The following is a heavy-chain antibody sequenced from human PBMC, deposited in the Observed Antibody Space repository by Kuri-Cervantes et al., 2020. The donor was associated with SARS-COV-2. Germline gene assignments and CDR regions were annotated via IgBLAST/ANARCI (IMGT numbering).Heavy chain of an antibody. CDR2: ISTSSSYI. CDR1: GFTFSSYA. Sequence: GESLKICCAASGFTFSSYAMSWVRQAPGKGLEWVSSISTSSSYIYYADSVKGRFTISRDTAKNSLYLQMHILRAEDTAVYYCAREMGRFWSNYYPTLFDYWGQGTLVTVSS. V-gene: IGHV3-21*01. CDR3: AREMGRFWSNYYPTLFDY. J-gene: IGHJ4*02. D-gene: IGHD3-3*01.